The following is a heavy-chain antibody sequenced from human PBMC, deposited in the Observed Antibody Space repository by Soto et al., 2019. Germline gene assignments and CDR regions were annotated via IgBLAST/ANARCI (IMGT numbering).Heavy chain of an antibody. CDR2: IYPGDSDT. D-gene: IGHD5-18*01. J-gene: IGHJ4*02. V-gene: IGHV5-51*01. CDR1: GYSFTSYW. CDR3: ARRISVGDTAIVTWLDY. Sequence: PGESLKISCKGSGYSFTSYWIGWVRHMPGKGLEWMGIIYPGDSDTRYSPSFQGQVTISADKSISTAYLQWSSLKASDTAMYYCARRISVGDTAIVTWLDYWGQGTLVTVSS.